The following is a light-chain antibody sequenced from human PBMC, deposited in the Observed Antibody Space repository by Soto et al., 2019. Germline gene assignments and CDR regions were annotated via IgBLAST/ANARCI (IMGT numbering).Light chain of an antibody. CDR3: LQHNSYPRT. CDR2: AAS. V-gene: IGKV1-17*01. J-gene: IGKJ1*01. Sequence: DIQMTQSPSSLSASVGDRVTITFGASQGISNDLGWYQQKPGKAPKRLIYAASSLQSGVPSRFSGSGSGTEFTLTISILQPEDFATYYCLQHNSYPRTFGQGTKVDIK. CDR1: QGISND.